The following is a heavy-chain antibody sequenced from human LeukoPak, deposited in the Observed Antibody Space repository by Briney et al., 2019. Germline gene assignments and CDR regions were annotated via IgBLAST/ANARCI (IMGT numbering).Heavy chain of an antibody. CDR1: GYTFTGYY. D-gene: IGHD2-8*01. J-gene: IGHJ2*01. V-gene: IGHV1-2*02. Sequence: ASVKVSCKASGYTFTGYYVRWARQAPGQGLEWMGWINPNSGGTNYAQKFQGRVTMTRDTSISTAYMELSRLRSDDTAVYYCARARTNNWYFDLWGRGTLVTVSS. CDR3: ARARTNNWYFDL. CDR2: INPNSGGT.